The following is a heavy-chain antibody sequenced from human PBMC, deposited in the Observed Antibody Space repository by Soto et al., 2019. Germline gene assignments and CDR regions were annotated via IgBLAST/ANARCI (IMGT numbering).Heavy chain of an antibody. CDR2: ISGSGGST. CDR3: ARDLDSSA. J-gene: IGHJ5*02. D-gene: IGHD6-19*01. V-gene: IGHV3-23*01. Sequence: AGGSLRLSCAAPGFTFFRYSLSWVRQAPGKGMEWVAAISGSGGSTYYADSVKGRFTISRDNSKNTLYLQMNSLRAEDAAVYYCARDLDSSAWGRGTLVTVSS. CDR1: GFTFFRYS.